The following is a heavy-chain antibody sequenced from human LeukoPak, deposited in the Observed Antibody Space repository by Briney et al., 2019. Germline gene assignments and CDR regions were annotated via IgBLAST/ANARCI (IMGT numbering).Heavy chain of an antibody. V-gene: IGHV1-2*02. CDR3: ARAFESRNDFWSGFRMNWFDP. D-gene: IGHD3-3*01. Sequence: ASVKVSCKASGYTFTSYGISWVRQAPGQGLEWMGWINPNSGGTNYAQKFQGRVTMTRDTSISTAYMELSRLRSDDTAVYYCARAFESRNDFWSGFRMNWFDPWGQGTLVTVSS. J-gene: IGHJ5*02. CDR1: GYTFTSYG. CDR2: INPNSGGT.